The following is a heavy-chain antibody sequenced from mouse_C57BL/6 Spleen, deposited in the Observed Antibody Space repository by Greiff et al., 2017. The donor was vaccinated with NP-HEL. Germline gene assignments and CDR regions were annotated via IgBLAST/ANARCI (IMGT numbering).Heavy chain of an antibody. D-gene: IGHD3-3*01. CDR3: ARRAGDY. CDR2: IDPSDSYT. Sequence: QVQLQQPGAELVKPGASVKLSCKASGYTFTSYWMQWVKQRPGQGLEWIGEIDPSDSYTNYNQKFKGKATLTVDTSSSTAYMQLNSLTSEDSAVYYCARRAGDYWGQGTTLTVSS. CDR1: GYTFTSYW. J-gene: IGHJ2*01. V-gene: IGHV1-50*01.